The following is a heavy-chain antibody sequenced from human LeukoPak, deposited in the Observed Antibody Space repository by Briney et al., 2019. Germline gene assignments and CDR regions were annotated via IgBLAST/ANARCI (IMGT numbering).Heavy chain of an antibody. CDR2: IYYSGST. Sequence: SETLSLTCTVSGGSIGSDFWNWIRQPPGKGLEWIGYIYYSGSTNYNPSLKSRVTISVDTSKNQFSLKLSSVTAADTAVYYCARGARLYGMDVWGQGTTVTVSS. D-gene: IGHD6-25*01. V-gene: IGHV4-59*01. CDR3: ARGARLYGMDV. J-gene: IGHJ6*02. CDR1: GGSIGSDF.